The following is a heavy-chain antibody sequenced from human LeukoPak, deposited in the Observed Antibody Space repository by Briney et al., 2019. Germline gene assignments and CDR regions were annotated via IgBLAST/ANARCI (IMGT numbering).Heavy chain of an antibody. CDR3: ARRINRSGDY. CDR2: IYYSGST. Sequence: SETLSLTCSVSGGSISSTTYYWDWIRQPPGKGLEWIGSIYYSGSTYYNPSLKSRVTISVDTSRNQFSLKLSSVTAADTAVYYCARRINRSGDYWGQGTLVTVSS. CDR1: GGSISSTTYY. V-gene: IGHV4-39*01. D-gene: IGHD3-22*01. J-gene: IGHJ4*02.